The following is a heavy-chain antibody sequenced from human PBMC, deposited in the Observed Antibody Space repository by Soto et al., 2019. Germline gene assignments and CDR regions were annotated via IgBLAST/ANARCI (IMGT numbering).Heavy chain of an antibody. D-gene: IGHD1-20*01. J-gene: IGHJ4*02. V-gene: IGHV5-51*01. CDR1: VYRFSSSW. CDR3: ITGANSHFDC. Sequence: PGESLKISCQGTVYRFSSSWIGWVRQKPGKGLEWLGNVYPSDSDVRYSPAFEGQVTISADNSINTAYLQLLNLKASDTAIYSCITGANSHFDCWGQGSRVTVSS. CDR2: VYPSDSDV.